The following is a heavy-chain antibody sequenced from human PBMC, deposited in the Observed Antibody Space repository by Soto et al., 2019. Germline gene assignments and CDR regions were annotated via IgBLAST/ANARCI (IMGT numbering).Heavy chain of an antibody. V-gene: IGHV1-18*01. D-gene: IGHD2-21*01. CDR2: ISAYNGNT. CDR3: ARGGRVVAINWFDP. J-gene: IGHJ5*02. Sequence: ASLKVSCKASGYTFAIYGISWVRQAPGQGLEWMGWISAYNGNTNYAQKLQGRVTMTTDTSTSTAYMELRSLRSDDTAVYYCARGGRVVAINWFDPWGQGTLVTVSS. CDR1: GYTFAIYG.